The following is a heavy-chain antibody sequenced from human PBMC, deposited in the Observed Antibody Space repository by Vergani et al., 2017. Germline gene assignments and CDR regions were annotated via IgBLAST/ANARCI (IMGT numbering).Heavy chain of an antibody. Sequence: QVHLVESGGGVVQPGRSLTLSCVASGFSFRGHGMHWVRQAPGKGLEWVAMISYDGDRRDYGDFAKGRFTISRDSSKTVYLQMNSLRAEDTAVYYCARDGDWGSRVDWYFDLWGRGTLVTVSS. D-gene: IGHD2-21*02. CDR1: GFSFRGHG. V-gene: IGHV3-30*03. CDR3: ARDGDWGSRVDWYFDL. J-gene: IGHJ2*01. CDR2: ISYDGDRR.